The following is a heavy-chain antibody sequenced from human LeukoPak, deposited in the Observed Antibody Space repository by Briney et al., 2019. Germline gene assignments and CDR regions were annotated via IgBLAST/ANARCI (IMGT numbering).Heavy chain of an antibody. CDR2: IYPGDSDI. CDR3: ARHALTYSYGHGLDP. CDR1: GYNFNTYW. Sequence: GGSLRLSCAGSGYNFNTYWIGWVRQMPGKGLEWMGIIYPGDSDIRYNPSLQGQVTISADKSISTAYLQWSSLKASDTAIYYCARHALTYSYGHGLDPWGQGTLVTVSS. J-gene: IGHJ5*02. D-gene: IGHD5-18*01. V-gene: IGHV5-51*01.